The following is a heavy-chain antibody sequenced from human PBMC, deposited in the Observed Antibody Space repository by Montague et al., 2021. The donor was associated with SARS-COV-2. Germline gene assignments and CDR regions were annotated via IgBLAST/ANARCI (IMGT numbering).Heavy chain of an antibody. CDR2: IDWDDDK. V-gene: IGHV2-70*11. CDR1: GFSLSTSGMC. J-gene: IGHJ6*02. D-gene: IGHD3-9*01. CDR3: ARRTYDILTGYYYGMDV. Sequence: PALMKPTQTLTLTCTFSGFSLSTSGMCVSWIRQPPGKALEWLARIDWDDDKYYSTSLKTRLTISKDTSKNQVVLTMTNMDPVDTATYYCARRTYDILTGYYYGMDVWGQGTTVTVSS.